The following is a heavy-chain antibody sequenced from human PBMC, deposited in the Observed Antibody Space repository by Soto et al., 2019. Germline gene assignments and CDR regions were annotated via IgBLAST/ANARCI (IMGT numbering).Heavy chain of an antibody. J-gene: IGHJ5*02. CDR3: ARAPDWNDVGYNWFDP. CDR2: IIPILGIA. Sequence: QVQLVQSGAEVKKPGSSVKVSCKASGGTFSSYTISWVRQAPGQGLEWMGRIIPILGIANYAQKFQGRVTITADKSTSTAYMELSSLGSEDTAVYYCARAPDWNDVGYNWFDPWGQGTLVTVSS. V-gene: IGHV1-69*02. D-gene: IGHD1-1*01. CDR1: GGTFSSYT.